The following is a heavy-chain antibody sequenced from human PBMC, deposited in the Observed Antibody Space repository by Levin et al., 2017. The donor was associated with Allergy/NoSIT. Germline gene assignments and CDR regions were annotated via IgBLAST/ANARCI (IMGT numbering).Heavy chain of an antibody. CDR1: GFTFSNAW. V-gene: IGHV3-15*01. J-gene: IGHJ4*02. CDR3: TTVRYGSGSYTFDY. CDR2: IKSKTDGGTT. D-gene: IGHD3-10*01. Sequence: GGSLRLSCAASGFTFSNAWMSWVRQAPGKGLEWVGRIKSKTDGGTTDYAAPVKGRFTISRDDSKNTLYLQMNSLKTEDTAVYYCTTVRYGSGSYTFDYWGQGTLVTVSS.